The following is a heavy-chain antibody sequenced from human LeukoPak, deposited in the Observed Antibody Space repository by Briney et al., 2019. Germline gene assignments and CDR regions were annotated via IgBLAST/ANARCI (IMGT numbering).Heavy chain of an antibody. Sequence: SETLSLTCTVSGGSISSYYWSWIRQPPGKGLEWIGYIHYSGSTNYNPSLKSRVTISVDTSKNQFSLKLSSVTAADTAVYYCARDPVIEAFDIWGQGTMVTVSS. J-gene: IGHJ3*02. CDR1: GGSISSYY. D-gene: IGHD3-22*01. CDR3: ARDPVIEAFDI. CDR2: IHYSGST. V-gene: IGHV4-59*01.